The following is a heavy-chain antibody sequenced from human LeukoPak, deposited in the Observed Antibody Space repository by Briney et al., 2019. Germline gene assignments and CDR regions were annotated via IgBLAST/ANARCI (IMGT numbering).Heavy chain of an antibody. CDR1: GFSFSSYW. V-gene: IGHV3-7*01. CDR3: ARYPGSSAFDL. Sequence: PGGSLRPSCAASGFSFSSYWMSWVRQTPENGLEFVGNRDRDGGGRNYMDSLQGRCTISRDNGKKSLYLQINRRRADDTALDYCARYPGSSAFDLWGRGALVTVSS. D-gene: IGHD1-14*01. J-gene: IGHJ4*02. CDR2: RDRDGGGR.